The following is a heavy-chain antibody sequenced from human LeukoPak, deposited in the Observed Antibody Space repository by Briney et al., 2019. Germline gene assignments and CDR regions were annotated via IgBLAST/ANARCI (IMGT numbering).Heavy chain of an antibody. J-gene: IGHJ1*01. CDR3: AKIGFGELLYYFQH. CDR1: GFTFSSYG. CDR2: ISYDGSNK. Sequence: GGSLRLSCAASGFTFSSYGMHWVRQAPGKGLEWVAVISYDGSNKYYADSVKGRFTISRDNSKNTLYLQMNSLRAEDTAVYYCAKIGFGELLYYFQHWGQGTLVTVSS. D-gene: IGHD3-10*01. V-gene: IGHV3-30*18.